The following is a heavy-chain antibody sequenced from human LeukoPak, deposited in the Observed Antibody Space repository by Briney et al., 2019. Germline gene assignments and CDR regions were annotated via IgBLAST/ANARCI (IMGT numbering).Heavy chain of an antibody. CDR3: ARVITIFGVVD. D-gene: IGHD3-3*01. Sequence: SETLSLTCAVYGGSFSGYYWSWIRQPPGKGLEWIGEINHSGSTNYNPSLKSRVTISVDTSKNQFSLKLSSVTAADTAVYYCARVITIFGVVDWGQGTLVTVSS. J-gene: IGHJ4*02. CDR2: INHSGST. CDR1: GGSFSGYY. V-gene: IGHV4-34*01.